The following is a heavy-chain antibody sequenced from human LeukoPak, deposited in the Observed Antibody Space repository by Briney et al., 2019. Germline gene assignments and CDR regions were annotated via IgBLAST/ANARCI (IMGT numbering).Heavy chain of an antibody. CDR2: IYSGGST. CDR3: AKDRNFADGLDY. Sequence: GGSLRLSCAASGFTVSSNYMSWVRQAPGKGLEWVSVIYSGGSTYYADSVKGRFTISRDNSKNTLYLQMNSLRAEDTAVYYCAKDRNFADGLDYWGQGTLVTVSS. D-gene: IGHD4-11*01. CDR1: GFTVSSNY. V-gene: IGHV3-53*01. J-gene: IGHJ4*02.